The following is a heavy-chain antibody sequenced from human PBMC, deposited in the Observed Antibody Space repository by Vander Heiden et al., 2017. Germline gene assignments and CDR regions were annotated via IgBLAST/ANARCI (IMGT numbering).Heavy chain of an antibody. CDR3: AKGLYYDFWSGYYPH. CDR1: GFTFDDYA. CDR2: ISWNSGSI. Sequence: SGFTFDDYAMHWVRQAPGKGLEWVSGISWNSGSIGYADSVKGRFTISRDNAKNSLYLHMNSLRAEDTALYYCAKGLYYDFWSGYYPHWGQGTLVTVSS. D-gene: IGHD3-3*01. J-gene: IGHJ4*02. V-gene: IGHV3-9*01.